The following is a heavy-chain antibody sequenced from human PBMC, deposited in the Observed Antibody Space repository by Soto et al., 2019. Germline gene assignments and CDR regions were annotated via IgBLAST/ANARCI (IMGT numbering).Heavy chain of an antibody. CDR2: IYHSGST. CDR3: AKYGENYYYGMDV. Sequence: SETLSLTCAVSGYSISSGYYWGWIRQPPGKGLEWIGNIYHSGSTYYNPSLKSRVTISIDTSKNQFSLKLYSVTAADTAVYYCAKYGENYYYGMDVWGQGTTVTVSS. V-gene: IGHV4-38-2*01. CDR1: GYSISSGYY. J-gene: IGHJ6*02. D-gene: IGHD4-17*01.